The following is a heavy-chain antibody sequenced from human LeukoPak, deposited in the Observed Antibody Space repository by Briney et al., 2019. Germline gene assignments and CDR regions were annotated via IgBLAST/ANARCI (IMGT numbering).Heavy chain of an antibody. D-gene: IGHD3-22*01. Sequence: GASVKVSCKASGGTFSSYGISWVRLAPGQGLEWMGGIIPIFGTANYAQKFQGRVTITADESTSTAYMELSSLRSEDTAVYYCASGVYYDSSGYSFEYWGQGTLVTVSS. CDR1: GGTFSSYG. V-gene: IGHV1-69*01. CDR2: IIPIFGTA. CDR3: ASGVYYDSSGYSFEY. J-gene: IGHJ4*02.